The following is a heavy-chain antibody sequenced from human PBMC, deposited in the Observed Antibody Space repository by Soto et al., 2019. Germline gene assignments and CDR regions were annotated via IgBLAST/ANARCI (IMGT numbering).Heavy chain of an antibody. J-gene: IGHJ5*02. CDR1: GFTFSGDW. CDR2: ISPDGTTD. Sequence: GGSLRLSCVASGFTFSGDWRHWVRQVQGKGRVWVSRISPDGTTDYYAASVKGRVTISSDNFKNTVSLQMNSLRVEDTFIYYCVKDPSPTTGPTDDNCFDTWGLGTLVTVSS. V-gene: IGHV3-74*01. CDR3: VKDPSPTTGPTDDNCFDT. D-gene: IGHD4-4*01.